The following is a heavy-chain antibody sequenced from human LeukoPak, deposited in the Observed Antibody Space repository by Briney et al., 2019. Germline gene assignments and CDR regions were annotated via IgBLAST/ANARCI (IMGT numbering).Heavy chain of an antibody. CDR2: ISGSGGST. D-gene: IGHD2-15*01. CDR3: VREDTPATANY. V-gene: IGHV3-23*01. J-gene: IGHJ4*02. Sequence: GGSLRLSCAASGFTLSSYAMSWVRQAPGKGLEWVSAISGSGGSTYYADSVKGRFTISRDNSKNTLYLQMNSLRAEDTAVYYCVREDTPATANYWGQGTLVDISS. CDR1: GFTLSSYA.